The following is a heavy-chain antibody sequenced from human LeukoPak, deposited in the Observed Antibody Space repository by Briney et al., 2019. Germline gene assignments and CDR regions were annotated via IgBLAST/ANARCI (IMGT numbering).Heavy chain of an antibody. CDR3: ARDHDRLLWFGELSISYYYGMDV. D-gene: IGHD3-10*01. J-gene: IGHJ6*02. CDR2: ITSPVGHI. CDR1: GFSFSTYS. Sequence: AVGSLRLSCTASGFSFSTYSMNWVRQAPGKGLEWVASITSPVGHIYYAVSLKGRITISRDNAKSSLYLQMNSLRAEDTAVYYCARDHDRLLWFGELSISYYYGMDVWGQGTTVTVSS. V-gene: IGHV3-21*01.